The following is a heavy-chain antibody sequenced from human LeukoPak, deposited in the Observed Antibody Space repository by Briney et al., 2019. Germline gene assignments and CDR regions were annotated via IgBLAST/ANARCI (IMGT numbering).Heavy chain of an antibody. CDR1: GFTFSSYA. CDR3: ARDSGYCSSTGCYVHYFDY. J-gene: IGHJ4*02. Sequence: GGSLRLSCAASGFTFSSYAMSWVRQAPGKGLEWVSSISSSSGYINYADSVKGRFTVSRDNAKNSLYLQMNSLRAEDTAVYYCARDSGYCSSTGCYVHYFDYWGQGTLVTVSS. D-gene: IGHD2-2*01. V-gene: IGHV3-21*01. CDR2: ISSSSGYI.